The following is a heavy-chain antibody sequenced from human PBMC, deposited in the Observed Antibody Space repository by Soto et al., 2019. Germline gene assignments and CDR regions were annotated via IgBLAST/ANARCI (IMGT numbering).Heavy chain of an antibody. J-gene: IGHJ4*02. CDR2: IFYSGST. CDR1: GGSIRSSSYY. Sequence: SETLSLTCIVSGGSIRSSSYYWGWIRQPPGKGLEWIGSIFYSGSTYYNPSLKSRVTISVDASKNQFSLKLNSVTAADTAMYYCARLNKYFDYWGRGTLVTVSS. CDR3: ARLNKYFDY. V-gene: IGHV4-39*01.